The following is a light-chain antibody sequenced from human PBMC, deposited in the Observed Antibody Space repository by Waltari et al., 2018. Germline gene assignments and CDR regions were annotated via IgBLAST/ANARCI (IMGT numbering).Light chain of an antibody. CDR2: SNN. CDR1: RSNIRKHN. CDR3: AAWDDSLNGL. Sequence: QSVLTQPPSVSGTPGQRVTISCSGIRSNIRKHNVNWYQQVPGTAPKLLIFSNNQRSSGVPDRFSGSKSGTSASLAISVLQSEDEADYFCAAWDDSLNGLFGGGTKLTVL. V-gene: IGLV1-44*01. J-gene: IGLJ2*01.